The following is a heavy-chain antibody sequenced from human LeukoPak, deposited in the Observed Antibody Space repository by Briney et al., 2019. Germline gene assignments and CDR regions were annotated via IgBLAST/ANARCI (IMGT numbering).Heavy chain of an antibody. V-gene: IGHV3-23*01. Sequence: GGTLRLSCAASGFPFSSYGMSWVRQAPGKGLEWVSAISGSGGGTYYADSVKGRFNISRDNSKNTLYLQMNSLRAEDTAVYYCAKFFRGYSYGSIRNYYDSSGYPGGFDYWGQGTLVTVSS. CDR2: ISGSGGGT. D-gene: IGHD3-22*01. CDR1: GFPFSSYG. J-gene: IGHJ4*02. CDR3: AKFFRGYSYGSIRNYYDSSGYPGGFDY.